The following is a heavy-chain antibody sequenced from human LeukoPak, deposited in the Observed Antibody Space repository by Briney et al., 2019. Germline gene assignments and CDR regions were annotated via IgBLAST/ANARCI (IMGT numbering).Heavy chain of an antibody. Sequence: SETLSLTCAVYGGSFSGYYWSWIRQPPGKGLEWIGEINHSGSTNYNPSLKSRVTISVDTSKNQFSLKLSSVTAADTAVYYCARGPTKVTMYYFDYWGQGTLVTVSS. J-gene: IGHJ4*02. D-gene: IGHD4-17*01. CDR2: INHSGST. CDR1: GGSFSGYY. CDR3: ARGPTKVTMYYFDY. V-gene: IGHV4-34*01.